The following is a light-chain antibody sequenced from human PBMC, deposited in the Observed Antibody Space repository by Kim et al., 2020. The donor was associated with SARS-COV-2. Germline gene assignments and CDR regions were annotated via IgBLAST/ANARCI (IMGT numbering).Light chain of an antibody. CDR3: QQYNFYST. V-gene: IGKV1-5*03. J-gene: IGKJ2*01. CDR2: KAS. CDR1: QSISDW. Sequence: LSASVGDRVYIACRASQSISDWVAWYQQKPEKVPKLLISKASRLESGVSSRFSGSGSETEFTLTISRLQSDDFATYYCQQYNFYSTFGTETKLEI.